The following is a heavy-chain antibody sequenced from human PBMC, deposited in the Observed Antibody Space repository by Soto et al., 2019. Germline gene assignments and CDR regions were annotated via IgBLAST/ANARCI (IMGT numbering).Heavy chain of an antibody. CDR2: INAGNGNT. J-gene: IGHJ6*02. D-gene: IGHD2-2*01. CDR1: GYTFTSYA. V-gene: IGHV1-3*01. CDR3: ARDEVVPAAMLYYYYYGMDV. Sequence: QVQLVQSGAEVKKPGASVKVSCKASGYTFTSYAMHLVRQAPGQRLEWMGWINAGNGNTKYSQKFQGRVTITRDTSASTAYMELSSLRSEDTAVYYCARDEVVPAAMLYYYYYGMDVWGQGTTVTVSS.